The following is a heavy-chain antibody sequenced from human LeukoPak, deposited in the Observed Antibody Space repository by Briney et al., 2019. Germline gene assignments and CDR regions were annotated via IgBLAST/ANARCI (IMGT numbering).Heavy chain of an antibody. CDR1: GYTFTSYD. V-gene: IGHV1-8*03. CDR2: MNPNSGNT. J-gene: IGHJ4*02. Sequence: GASVKVSCKASGYTFTSYDINWVRQATGQGLEWMGWMNPNSGNTGYAQKFQGRVTITRNTSISTAYMDLSRLRSDDTAVYYCARKGEDYGDYDYWGQGTLVTVSS. D-gene: IGHD4-17*01. CDR3: ARKGEDYGDYDY.